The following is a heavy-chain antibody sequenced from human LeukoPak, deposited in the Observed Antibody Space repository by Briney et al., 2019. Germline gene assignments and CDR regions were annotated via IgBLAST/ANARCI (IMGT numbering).Heavy chain of an antibody. CDR3: AKFFPPSGGSSGWNWALDH. V-gene: IGHV3-23*01. CDR2: ISGSGGTT. CDR1: GFTFSNAW. Sequence: PGGSLRLSCAASGFTFSNAWMSWVRQAPGKGLDWVSAISGSGGTTYTAGCVKGRFTISRDSSKNTLFLQMNSLRSEDTAVYYCAKFFPPSGGSSGWNWALDHWGQGTLDTVSS. D-gene: IGHD6-25*01. J-gene: IGHJ5*02.